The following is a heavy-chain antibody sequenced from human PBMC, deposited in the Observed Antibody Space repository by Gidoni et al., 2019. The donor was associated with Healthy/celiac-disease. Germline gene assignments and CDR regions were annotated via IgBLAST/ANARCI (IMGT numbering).Heavy chain of an antibody. J-gene: IGHJ4*02. Sequence: QVQLVESGGGVFQPGGSLRLSCAASAFTFSSYAMHWVRQAPGKGLEWVAVISYDGSNKYYADSVKGRFTISRDNSKNTLYLQMNSLRAEDTAVYYCARYSGSDTGDLDYWGQGTLVTVSS. CDR2: ISYDGSNK. CDR3: ARYSGSDTGDLDY. V-gene: IGHV3-30-3*01. D-gene: IGHD1-26*01. CDR1: AFTFSSYA.